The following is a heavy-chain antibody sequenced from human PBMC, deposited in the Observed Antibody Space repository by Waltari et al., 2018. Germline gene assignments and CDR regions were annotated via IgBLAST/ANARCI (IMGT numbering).Heavy chain of an antibody. CDR3: ARDASYYYDSSGYHDAFDI. Sequence: QVQLVQSGAEVKKPGASVKVSCKASGYTFTSYAMHWVSQAPGQSLEWMGWINAGNGNTKYSQKFQGRVTITRDTSASTAYMELSSLRSEDTAVYYCARDASYYYDSSGYHDAFDIWGQGTMVTVSS. D-gene: IGHD3-22*01. CDR2: INAGNGNT. CDR1: GYTFTSYA. V-gene: IGHV1-3*01. J-gene: IGHJ3*02.